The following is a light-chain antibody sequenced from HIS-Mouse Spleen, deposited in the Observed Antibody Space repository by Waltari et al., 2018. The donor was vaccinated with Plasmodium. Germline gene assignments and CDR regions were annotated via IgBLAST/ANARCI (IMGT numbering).Light chain of an antibody. V-gene: IGLV2-23*01. Sequence: QSALTQPASVSGSPGQSITISCTGTSSDGGSYNLVSWYQQHPGKAPKLIIYEGSKRASWVSNRLSGSKSGNTASLTISGLQAEDEADYYCCSYAGSSTYVFGTGTKVTVL. CDR2: EGS. CDR1: SSDGGSYNL. CDR3: CSYAGSSTYV. J-gene: IGLJ1*01.